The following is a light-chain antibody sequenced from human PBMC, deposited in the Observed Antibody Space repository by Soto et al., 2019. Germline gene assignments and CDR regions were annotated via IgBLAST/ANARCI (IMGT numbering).Light chain of an antibody. CDR3: SSYTSSRTHV. V-gene: IGLV2-14*01. CDR1: SSDVGGYNY. J-gene: IGLJ1*01. CDR2: EVS. Sequence: QSVLTQPASVSGSPGQSITISCTGTSSDVGGYNYVSWYQQPPGKAPKLMIYEVSNRPSGISDRLSGSKSGNTASLTISGLQAEDEADYYCSSYTSSRTHVFGTGTKVTVL.